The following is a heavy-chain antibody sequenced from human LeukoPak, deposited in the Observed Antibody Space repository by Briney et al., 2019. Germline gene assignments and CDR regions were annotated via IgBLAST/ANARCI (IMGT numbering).Heavy chain of an antibody. CDR1: GFTFSSYG. CDR2: ISYDGSNK. V-gene: IGHV3-30*18. J-gene: IGHJ3*02. CDR3: AKDSPHDAFDI. Sequence: GRSLRLSCAASGFTFSSYGMHWVRQAPGKGLEWVAVISYDGSNKYYADSVKGRFTISRDNSKNTLYLQMNSLRAEDTAVYYCAKDSPHDAFDIWGQGTMVTVSS.